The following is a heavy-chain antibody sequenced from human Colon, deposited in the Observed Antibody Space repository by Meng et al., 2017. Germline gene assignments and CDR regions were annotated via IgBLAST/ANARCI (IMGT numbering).Heavy chain of an antibody. V-gene: IGHV4-34*01. CDR1: GGSFSGYY. CDR3: ARGRYSGYLP. CDR2: INHSGST. J-gene: IGHJ5*02. D-gene: IGHD5-12*01. Sequence: QVQLQKWGAGLLKPSETLSLPCAVYGGSFSGYYWSWIRQPPGKGLEWIREINHSGSTNYNPSLKSRVTISVDTSKNQFSLKLSSVTAADTAVYYCARGRYSGYLPWGQGTLVTVSS.